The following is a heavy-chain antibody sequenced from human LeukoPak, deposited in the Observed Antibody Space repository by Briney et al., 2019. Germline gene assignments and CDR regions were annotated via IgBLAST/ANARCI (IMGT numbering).Heavy chain of an antibody. CDR3: ATVTMVYG. CDR2: ISYDGSNK. CDR1: GFTFGRYA. Sequence: GGSLRPSCTASGFTFGRYATHWLRQAPGKGLEWVAVISYDGSNKYYADSVKGRFTISRDNSKNTLYLQMNSLRAEDTAVYYCATVTMVYGWGQGTLVTVSS. D-gene: IGHD4-17*01. V-gene: IGHV3-30*03. J-gene: IGHJ4*02.